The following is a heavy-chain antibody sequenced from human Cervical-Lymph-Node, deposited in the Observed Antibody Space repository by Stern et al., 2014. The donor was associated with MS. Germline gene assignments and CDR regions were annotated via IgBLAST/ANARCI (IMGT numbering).Heavy chain of an antibody. CDR3: ARDDSTSASGTPFKY. Sequence: QVQLVQSGAEVRKPGASVKVFCKTSGYTFSSYYIHWVRQAPGQGLEWMGIVNPSAGKAHFAQKYQDKVTVTRDMATATVYMELSNLTSEDTAVYFCARDDSTSASGTPFKYWGQGTLVTVAS. J-gene: IGHJ4*02. CDR2: VNPSAGKA. V-gene: IGHV1-46*01. CDR1: GYTFSSYY. D-gene: IGHD6-13*01.